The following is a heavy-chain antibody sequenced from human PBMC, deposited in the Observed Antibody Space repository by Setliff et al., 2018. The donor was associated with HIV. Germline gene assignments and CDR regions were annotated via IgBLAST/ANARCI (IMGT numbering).Heavy chain of an antibody. CDR3: ASPMFYDGTVV. CDR1: GYTFIHYD. J-gene: IGHJ4*02. D-gene: IGHD3-22*01. CDR2: ISVGTGDS. Sequence: GASVKVSCKASGYTFIHYDIHWVRQAPGQGLEWVGRISVGTGDSKHSPKSQGRVAITRDSSANTAYMELTSLRSEDTAVYYCASPMFYDGTVVWGQGTLVTVS. V-gene: IGHV1-3*01.